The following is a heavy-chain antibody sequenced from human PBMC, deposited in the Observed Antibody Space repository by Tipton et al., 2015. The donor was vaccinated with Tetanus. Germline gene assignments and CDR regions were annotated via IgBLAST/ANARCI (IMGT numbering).Heavy chain of an antibody. D-gene: IGHD1-26*01. CDR2: INTNGSAR. CDR3: ARDPERGALNY. V-gene: IGHV3-74*01. CDR1: GFTLSRYW. J-gene: IGHJ4*02. Sequence: SLRLSCEASGFTLSRYWMHWVRQTPGTAPVWVSRINTNGSARSYADPVKGRFTISRDNARNSLYLQINSLRVDDTADYYCARDPERGALNYWGQGTRVTVSS.